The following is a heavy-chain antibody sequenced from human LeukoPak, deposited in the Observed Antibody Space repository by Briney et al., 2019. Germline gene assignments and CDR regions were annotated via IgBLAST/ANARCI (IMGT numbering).Heavy chain of an antibody. CDR1: GGSFSGYY. Sequence: SETLSLTCAVYGGSFSGYYWSWIRQPPGKGLEWIGEINHSGSTNYNPSLKSRVTISVDTSKNQFSLKLSSVTAADTAVYYCARGIVVVPAAIHIRYYYYYMDVWGKGTTVTVSS. D-gene: IGHD2-2*01. CDR3: ARGIVVVPAAIHIRYYYYYMDV. CDR2: INHSGST. J-gene: IGHJ6*03. V-gene: IGHV4-34*01.